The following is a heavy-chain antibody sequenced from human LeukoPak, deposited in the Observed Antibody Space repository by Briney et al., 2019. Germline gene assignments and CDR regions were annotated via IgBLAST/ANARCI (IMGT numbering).Heavy chain of an antibody. J-gene: IGHJ5*02. D-gene: IGHD3-22*01. CDR1: GFTFSSYE. CDR2: ISSSNSTI. V-gene: IGHV3-48*03. CDR3: LRDTWLFLGRGWFDP. Sequence: PGGSLRLSCAASGFTFSSYEMNWVRQAPGRGLEWLSYISSSNSTIYYADSVKGRFTISRDNAKNSLYLQMNSLRAEDTAVYYCLRDTWLFLGRGWFDPWGQGTLVTVSS.